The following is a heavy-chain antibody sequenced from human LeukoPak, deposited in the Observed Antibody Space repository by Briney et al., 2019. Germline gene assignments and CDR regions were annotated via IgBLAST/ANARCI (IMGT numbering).Heavy chain of an antibody. Sequence: GGSLRLSCAASGFTFNTYSMNWVRQAPGKGLEWVSSISSSSSYIYYADSVKGRFTISRDNAKNSLYLQMNSLRAEDTAVYYCASLAARHSDYWGQGTLVTVSS. J-gene: IGHJ4*02. CDR2: ISSSSSYI. D-gene: IGHD6-6*01. CDR1: GFTFNTYS. V-gene: IGHV3-21*01. CDR3: ASLAARHSDY.